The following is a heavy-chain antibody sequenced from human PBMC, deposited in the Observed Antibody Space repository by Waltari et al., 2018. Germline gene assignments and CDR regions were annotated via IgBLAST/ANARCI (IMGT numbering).Heavy chain of an antibody. D-gene: IGHD6-13*01. CDR3: ARDMTPHYSSSWYGY. CDR2: IKQDGSEK. J-gene: IGHJ4*02. V-gene: IGHV3-7*01. Sequence: EVQLVESGGGLVQPGGSLRLPCAASGFTFSSYWMSWVRRASGKGLEWVANIKQDGSEKYYVDSVKGRFTISRDNAKNSLYLQMNSLRAEDTAVYYCARDMTPHYSSSWYGYWGQGTLVTVSS. CDR1: GFTFSSYW.